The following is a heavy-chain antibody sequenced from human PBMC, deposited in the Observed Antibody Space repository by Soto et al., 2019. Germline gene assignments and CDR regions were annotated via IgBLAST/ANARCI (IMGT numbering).Heavy chain of an antibody. J-gene: IGHJ4*02. CDR3: TIEGAYPGPDFDY. V-gene: IGHV3-72*01. CDR1: GFTFSDRY. D-gene: IGHD3-16*01. CDR2: TKNKANSYTT. Sequence: GGSLRLSCAASGFTFSDRYMDWVRQAPGKGLEWVGRTKNKANSYTTEYAASVKGRFTISRDYSRDSVYLQMNSLKTDDTAVYYCTIEGAYPGPDFDYWGQGTLVTVS.